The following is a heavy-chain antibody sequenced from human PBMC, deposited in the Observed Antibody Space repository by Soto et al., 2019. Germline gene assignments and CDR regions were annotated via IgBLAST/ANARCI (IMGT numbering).Heavy chain of an antibody. J-gene: IGHJ4*02. CDR2: IYHSGST. V-gene: IGHV4-4*02. Sequence: QVQLQESGPGLVKPSGTLSLTCAVSSGSISSSIWWTWVRQSPGKGLEWNGDIYHSGSTNYNPSLKSRVTISVDKSMNQFSLKLNSVTAADTAVYYCARTVLGFNSWGQGTLVTVSS. CDR3: ARTVLGFNS. CDR1: SGSISSSIW. D-gene: IGHD3-16*01.